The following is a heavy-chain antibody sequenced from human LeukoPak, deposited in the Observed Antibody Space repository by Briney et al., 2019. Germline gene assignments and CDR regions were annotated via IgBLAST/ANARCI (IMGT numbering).Heavy chain of an antibody. CDR3: AVGTVAGNVFDY. CDR2: IWYDGSIK. D-gene: IGHD6-19*01. CDR1: GFTFSSYG. V-gene: IGHV3-33*08. J-gene: IGHJ4*02. Sequence: GGSLTLSCEASGFTFSSYGLHWVRQAPGKGLEWVAVIWYDGSIKYYGDSVKGRFTISRDNSENTLYLQMNSLRAEDTAVYYCAVGTVAGNVFDYWGQGTLVTVSS.